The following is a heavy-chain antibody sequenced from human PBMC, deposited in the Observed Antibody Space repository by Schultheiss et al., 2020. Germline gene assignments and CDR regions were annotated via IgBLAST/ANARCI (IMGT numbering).Heavy chain of an antibody. CDR3: VKDVTWIGDSPADS. D-gene: IGHD2-2*01. CDR1: GFTFRSFS. J-gene: IGHJ5*01. CDR2: VSNTGSNT. V-gene: IGHV3-23*01. Sequence: GSLRLSCTASGFTFRSFSMRWVRQAPGKALEWVSSVSNTGSNTYYTDSVKGRFTISRDNSRATLSLHMRSLKVDDTAMYFCVKDVTWIGDSPADSWGQGTPVTVSS.